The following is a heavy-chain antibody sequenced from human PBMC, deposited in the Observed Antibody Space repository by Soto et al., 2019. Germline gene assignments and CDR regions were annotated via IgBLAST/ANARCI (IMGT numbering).Heavy chain of an antibody. D-gene: IGHD2-2*01. CDR1: GFNFNFYW. CDR2: INGDGSTT. V-gene: IGHV3-74*01. J-gene: IGHJ5*02. Sequence: EVLLVESGGGLVQPGGSLRLSCAASGFNFNFYWMHWVRQAPGKGLVWVSRINGDGSTTDYAESVKGRFTISRDNAKNTLFLQMDSLRVEDTAVYYCVRDSPTNLEDADAMASWFDPWGQGTLVTVSS. CDR3: VRDSPTNLEDADAMASWFDP.